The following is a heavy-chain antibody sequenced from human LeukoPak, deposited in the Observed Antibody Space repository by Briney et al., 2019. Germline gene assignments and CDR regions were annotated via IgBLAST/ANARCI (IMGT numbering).Heavy chain of an antibody. CDR2: ISSSSSYI. CDR1: GFTFSSYS. Sequence: GGSLRLSCAASGFTFSSYSMNWVRQAPGQGLEWVSSISSSSSYIYYADSVKGRFTISRDNAKNSLYLQMNSLRAEDTAVYYCARDLMGAPHRSGSYYNDYWGQGTLVTVSS. J-gene: IGHJ4*02. V-gene: IGHV3-21*01. CDR3: ARDLMGAPHRSGSYYNDY. D-gene: IGHD3-10*01.